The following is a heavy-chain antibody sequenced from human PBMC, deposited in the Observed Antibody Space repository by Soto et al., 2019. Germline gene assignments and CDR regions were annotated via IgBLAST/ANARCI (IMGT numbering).Heavy chain of an antibody. CDR2: ISYDGSNK. Sequence: QVQLVESGGGVVQPGRSLRLSYAASGFTFSSYAMHWVRQAPGKGLEWVAVISYDGSNKYYADSVKGRFTISRDNSKNTLYLQMNSLRAEDTAVYYCARGGIAAAGTRSAGNWFDPWGQGTLVTVSS. J-gene: IGHJ5*02. CDR3: ARGGIAAAGTRSAGNWFDP. V-gene: IGHV3-30-3*01. CDR1: GFTFSSYA. D-gene: IGHD6-13*01.